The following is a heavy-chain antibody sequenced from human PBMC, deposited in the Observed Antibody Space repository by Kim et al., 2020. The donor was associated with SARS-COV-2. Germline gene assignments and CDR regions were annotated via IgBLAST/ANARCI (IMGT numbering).Heavy chain of an antibody. CDR1: GGSISTYY. CDR2: ISYSGGT. Sequence: SETLSLTCTVSGGSISTYYWNWIRQSPQKGLEWIGFISYSGGTNYNPSLKSRVAISVDSSKNQFSLNLSSVTAADTAVYYCARGGVKQWLGLWGRGTLVT. V-gene: IGHV4-59*13. CDR3: ARGGVKQWLGL. J-gene: IGHJ2*01. D-gene: IGHD6-19*01.